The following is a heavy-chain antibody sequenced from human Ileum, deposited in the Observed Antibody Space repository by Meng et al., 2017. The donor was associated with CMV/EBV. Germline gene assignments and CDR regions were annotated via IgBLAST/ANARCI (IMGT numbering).Heavy chain of an antibody. CDR2: INSDGKII. D-gene: IGHD4-11*01. J-gene: IGHJ4*02. V-gene: IGHV3-74*01. CDR3: ARGRMTTVPNSDY. Sequence: GESLKISCAASGFTFTTYWMHWVRQGPGKGPVWVSRINSDGKIISYADSVRGRFTISRDNAKNSLYLQMNSLRAEDTAVYYCARGRMTTVPNSDYWGQGTLVTVSS. CDR1: GFTFTTYW.